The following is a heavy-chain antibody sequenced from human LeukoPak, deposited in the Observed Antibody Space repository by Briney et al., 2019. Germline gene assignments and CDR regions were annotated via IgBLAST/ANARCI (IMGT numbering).Heavy chain of an antibody. J-gene: IGHJ4*02. Sequence: SETLSLACSVPSYSINSNYYWGWIRQSPGKGLEWIGSIYHTGSTYYNPSLKSRVTISLDASNKQFSLRLSSVTAADTAVYYCARGSHPVTGTLGGYFDPWGQGTLVTVSS. D-gene: IGHD6-19*01. CDR3: ARGSHPVTGTLGGYFDP. V-gene: IGHV4-38-2*02. CDR2: IYHTGST. CDR1: SYSINSNYY.